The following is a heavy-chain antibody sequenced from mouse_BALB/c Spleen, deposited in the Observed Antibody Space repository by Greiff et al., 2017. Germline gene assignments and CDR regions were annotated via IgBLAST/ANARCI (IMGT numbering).Heavy chain of an antibody. V-gene: IGHV1-82*01. CDR2: IYPGDGDT. Sequence: QVQLKQSGPELVKPGASVKISCKASGYAFSSSWMNWVKQRPGQGLEWIGRIYPGDGDTNYNGKFKGKATLTADKSSSTAYMQLSSLTSVDSAVYFCASGTSYAMDYWGQGTSVTVSS. CDR1: GYAFSSSW. CDR3: ASGTSYAMDY. D-gene: IGHD3-3*01. J-gene: IGHJ4*01.